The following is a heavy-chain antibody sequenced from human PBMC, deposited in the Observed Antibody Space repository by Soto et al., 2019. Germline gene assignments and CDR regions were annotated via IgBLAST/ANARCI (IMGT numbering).Heavy chain of an antibody. CDR1: GFSLSTSGVG. CDR2: IYWDDDK. J-gene: IGHJ3*02. CDR3: AYSRINNWGSKPDAFDI. Sequence: SGPTLVKPTQTLTLTCTFSGFSLSTSGVGVGWIRQPPGKALEWLALIYWDDDKRYSPSLKSRLTITKDTSKNQVVLTMTNMDPVDTATYYCAYSRINNWGSKPDAFDIWGQGTMVTVSS. V-gene: IGHV2-5*02. D-gene: IGHD7-27*01.